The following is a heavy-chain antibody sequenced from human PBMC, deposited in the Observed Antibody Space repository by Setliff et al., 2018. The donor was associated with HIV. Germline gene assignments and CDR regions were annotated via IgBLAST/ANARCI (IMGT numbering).Heavy chain of an antibody. D-gene: IGHD3-22*01. CDR3: ARGLRVYDSSGYYYRDYYYYYMDV. J-gene: IGHJ6*03. V-gene: IGHV4-59*11. CDR1: GGSISSHY. CDR2: IYYSGST. Sequence: SETLSLTCTVSGGSISSHYWSWIRQPPGKGLEWIGYIYYSGSTNYNPSLKSRVTISVDTSKNQFSLKLSSVTAADTAVYYCARGLRVYDSSGYYYRDYYYYYMDVWDKGTTVTVSS.